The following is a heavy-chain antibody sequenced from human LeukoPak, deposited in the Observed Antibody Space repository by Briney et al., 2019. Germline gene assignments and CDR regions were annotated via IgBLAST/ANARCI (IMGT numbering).Heavy chain of an antibody. CDR2: INTDGSST. CDR1: GFTLSSYW. Sequence: GGSLRLSCAASGFTLSSYWMHWVRQAPGKGLVWVSRINTDGSSTSYADSAKGRFTISRDNAKNTLYLQMNSLRAEDTAVYYCARCPTYCGGDCYRWKPAYYFDYWGQGTLVTVSS. V-gene: IGHV3-74*01. J-gene: IGHJ4*02. CDR3: ARCPTYCGGDCYRWKPAYYFDY. D-gene: IGHD2-21*02.